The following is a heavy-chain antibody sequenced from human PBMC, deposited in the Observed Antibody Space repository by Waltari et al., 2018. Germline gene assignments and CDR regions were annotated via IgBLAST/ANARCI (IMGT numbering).Heavy chain of an antibody. CDR1: GYTFPGSS. Sequence: QVQLVQSGAEVKKPGASVKVPCKSSGYTFPGSSLHWVPQAPGQGLEGMGWINPYSGGTNYAQRFRGRVTMTRDTSIITTYMDLSRLRSADTAVYYCARAPVGIAVAGTDQATFDYWGQGTLVTVSS. V-gene: IGHV1-2*02. D-gene: IGHD6-19*01. CDR2: INPYSGGT. CDR3: ARAPVGIAVAGTDQATFDY. J-gene: IGHJ4*02.